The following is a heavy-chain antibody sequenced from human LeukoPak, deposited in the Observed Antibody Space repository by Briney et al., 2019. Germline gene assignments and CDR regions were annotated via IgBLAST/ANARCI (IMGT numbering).Heavy chain of an antibody. CDR2: IDYSGNT. CDR3: ARASYYGNDMDV. J-gene: IGHJ6*02. D-gene: IGHD3-10*01. Sequence: SETLSLTCSVSGGSISTYYWSWIRETPGKGLEWIGHIDYSGNTNYNPSLKSRVTMSVDMSKNQFSLRLNSLTAADTAVYYCARASYYGNDMDVWGQGTTVSVSS. CDR1: GGSISTYY. V-gene: IGHV4-59*01.